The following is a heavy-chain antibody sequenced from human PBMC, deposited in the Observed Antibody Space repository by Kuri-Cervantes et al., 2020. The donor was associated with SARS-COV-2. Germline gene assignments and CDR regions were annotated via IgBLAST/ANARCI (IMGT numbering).Heavy chain of an antibody. Sequence: GASLKISCAASGFTFSSYEMNWVRQAPGKGLEWVSYISSSGSTIYYADSVKSRFTISRDNAKNSLYLQMNSLRAEDTAVYYCARGSSSWYALTIYYYYGMDVWGQGTTVTVSS. V-gene: IGHV3-48*03. CDR2: ISSSGSTI. D-gene: IGHD6-13*01. CDR3: ARGSSSWYALTIYYYYGMDV. CDR1: GFTFSSYE. J-gene: IGHJ6*02.